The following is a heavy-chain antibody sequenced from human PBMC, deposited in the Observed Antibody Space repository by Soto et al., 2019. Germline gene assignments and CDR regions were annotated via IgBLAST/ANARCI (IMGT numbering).Heavy chain of an antibody. CDR1: GFTFSSYG. CDR2: ISYDGSNK. V-gene: IGHV3-30*18. J-gene: IGHJ4*02. D-gene: IGHD3-22*01. Sequence: QVQLVESGGGVVQPGRSLRLSCAASGFTFSSYGMHWVRQAPGKGLEWVAVISYDGSNKYYADSVKGRFTISRDNSKNTLYLQMINLTAEYTAVYYCAKECVYDSSGWSFDYWGQGTLVTASS. CDR3: AKECVYDSSGWSFDY.